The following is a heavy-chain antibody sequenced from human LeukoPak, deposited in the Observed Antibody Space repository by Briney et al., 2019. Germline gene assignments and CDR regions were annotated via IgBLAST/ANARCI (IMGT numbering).Heavy chain of an antibody. CDR2: ISAYNGNT. V-gene: IGHV1-18*01. D-gene: IGHD3-22*01. CDR1: GYTFTSYG. J-gene: IGHJ5*02. CDR3: ARANYYDSSGSIANWFDP. Sequence: ASVKVSCKASGYTFTSYGISWMRQAPGQGLEWMGWISAYNGNTNYAQKLQGRVTMTTDTSTSTAYMELRSLRSDDTAVYYCARANYYDSSGSIANWFDPWGQGTLVTVSS.